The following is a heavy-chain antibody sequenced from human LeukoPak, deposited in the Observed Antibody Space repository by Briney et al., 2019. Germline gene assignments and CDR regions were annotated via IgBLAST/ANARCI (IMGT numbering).Heavy chain of an antibody. D-gene: IGHD6-19*01. V-gene: IGHV3-23*01. J-gene: IGHJ4*02. CDR2: ISSGGGVT. Sequence: PGGSLRLSCAASGFTFSNYAMSWVRQAPGKGLEWVSAISSGGGVTYYADSVKGRFTISRDNSKNTLYLQMNSLRAEDTAVYYCAKGITVAGSPMSLIDYWGQGTLVTVSS. CDR3: AKGITVAGSPMSLIDY. CDR1: GFTFSNYA.